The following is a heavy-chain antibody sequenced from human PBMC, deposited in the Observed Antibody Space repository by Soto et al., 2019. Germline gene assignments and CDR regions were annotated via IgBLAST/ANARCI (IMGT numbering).Heavy chain of an antibody. J-gene: IGHJ6*02. Sequence: SETLSLTCAVSGGSISSSSWWSWVRQPPGKGLEWIGEIYHSGSTNYNPSLKSRVTISVDKSKNQFSLKLSSVTAADTAVYYCAREGEEASYGMDVWGQGTTVTVSS. CDR1: GGSISSSSW. CDR2: IYHSGST. V-gene: IGHV4-4*02. CDR3: AREGEEASYGMDV. D-gene: IGHD1-26*01.